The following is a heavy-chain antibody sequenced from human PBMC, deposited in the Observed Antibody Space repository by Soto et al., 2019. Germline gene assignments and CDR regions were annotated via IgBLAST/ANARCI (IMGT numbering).Heavy chain of an antibody. CDR2: IKFDGSNT. Sequence: PGGSLGLSFAACGFTVSIYWMHWVRQAPGKGLVWVSRIKFDGSNTDYADSVKGRFTISRDNAKNTLYLQMNSLRAEDTTLYYCARGVPNYYAMDVWGQGTAVTVSS. CDR3: ARGVPNYYAMDV. J-gene: IGHJ6*02. V-gene: IGHV3-74*01. CDR1: GFTVSIYW.